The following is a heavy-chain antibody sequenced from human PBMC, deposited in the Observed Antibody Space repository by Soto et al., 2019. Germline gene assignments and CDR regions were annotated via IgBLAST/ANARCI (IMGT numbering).Heavy chain of an antibody. V-gene: IGHV1-18*01. CDR2: ISAYNGNT. D-gene: IGHD2-2*02. Sequence: ASVNVSCKSSGYTFTSYGISWVRQAPGQGLEWMGWISAYNGNTNYAQKLQGRVTMTTDTSTSTAYMELRSLRSDDTAVYYCARRNRYCSSTSCYTMYNWFDPWGQRTLVTVSS. CDR3: ARRNRYCSSTSCYTMYNWFDP. CDR1: GYTFTSYG. J-gene: IGHJ5*02.